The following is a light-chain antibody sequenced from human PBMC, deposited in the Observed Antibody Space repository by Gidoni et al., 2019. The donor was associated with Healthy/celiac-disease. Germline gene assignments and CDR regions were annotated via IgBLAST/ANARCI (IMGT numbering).Light chain of an antibody. CDR1: RSNIGSNT. CDR3: AAWDDSLNDYV. J-gene: IGLJ1*01. Sequence: QSVLTQPPSASGTPVQGVTISGSGSRSNIGSNTVNWYQQLPGTAPKLLIYRNNQRPSGVPDRFSGSKSGTSATLAISGLQAEDEADYYCAAWDDSLNDYVFGAGTKVTVL. CDR2: RNN. V-gene: IGLV1-44*01.